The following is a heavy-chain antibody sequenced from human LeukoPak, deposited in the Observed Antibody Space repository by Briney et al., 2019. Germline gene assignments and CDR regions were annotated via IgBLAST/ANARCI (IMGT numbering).Heavy chain of an antibody. V-gene: IGHV3-23*01. CDR2: ISGSGGST. D-gene: IGHD5-18*01. J-gene: IGHJ4*02. CDR1: GFTFSSYA. CDR3: AKVLITLTSYGFDY. Sequence: GGSLRLSCAASGFTFSSYAMTWVRQAPGKGLEWVSAISGSGGSTYYADSVKGRFTISRDNSKNTLYLQMSSLRAEDTAVYYCAKVLITLTSYGFDYWGQGTLVTVSS.